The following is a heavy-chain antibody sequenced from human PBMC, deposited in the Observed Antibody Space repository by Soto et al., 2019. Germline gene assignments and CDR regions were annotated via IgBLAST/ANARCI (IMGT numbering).Heavy chain of an antibody. CDR1: GYTFTSYA. CDR2: INAGNGKT. Sequence: QVPLVQTGAEVKKPGASVKVSCKASGYTFTSYAMHWVRQAPGQRLEWMGWINAGNGKTKHWQKSQGRVTITRDTSASTAYRELSSLRSEDTAVYYCATMGYYDRSGHLDYWGQGTLVTVSS. CDR3: ATMGYYDRSGHLDY. J-gene: IGHJ4*02. D-gene: IGHD3-22*01. V-gene: IGHV1-3*01.